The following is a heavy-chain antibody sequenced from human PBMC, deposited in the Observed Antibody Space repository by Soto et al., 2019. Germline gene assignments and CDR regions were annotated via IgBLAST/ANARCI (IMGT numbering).Heavy chain of an antibody. V-gene: IGHV1-69*06. CDR3: ARLKAMRPHFYSGMDV. CDR2: IIPMFGTA. Sequence: QVHLVQSGAEVKKPGSSVKVSCTASGGTFGSYTVTWVRQAPGQGLEWMGEIIPMFGTASYAQKFQGRVTLTADKSTTTAHMELSSLSSHDTAVYFCARLKAMRPHFYSGMDVWGQGTTVTVSS. CDR1: GGTFGSYT. J-gene: IGHJ6*02.